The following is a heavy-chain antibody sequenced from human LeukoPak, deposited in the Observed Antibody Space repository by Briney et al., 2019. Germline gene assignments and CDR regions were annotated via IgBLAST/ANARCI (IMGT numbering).Heavy chain of an antibody. CDR2: IRSSGSTM. V-gene: IGHV3-48*04. CDR1: GFTFSSYS. Sequence: PGGSLRLSCAASGFTFSSYSMNWVRRAPGKGLEWLSYIRSSGSTMYYADFVKGRFTISRDNAKNSLYLQMNSLRTEDTALYYCVRMNYVSSGWGAPFDYWGQGALVTVSS. J-gene: IGHJ4*02. CDR3: VRMNYVSSGWGAPFDY. D-gene: IGHD1-7*01.